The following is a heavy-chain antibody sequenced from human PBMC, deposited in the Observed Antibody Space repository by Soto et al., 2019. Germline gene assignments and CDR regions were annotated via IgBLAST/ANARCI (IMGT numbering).Heavy chain of an antibody. CDR1: GYTFTSYG. Sequence: GASVKVSCKASGYTFTSYGISWVRQAPGQGLEWMGWISAYNGNTNYAQKLQGRVTMTTDTSTSTAYMELRSLRSDDTAVYYCARDRTRGGIVLMVYGAGFDPWGQGALVTVSS. J-gene: IGHJ5*02. D-gene: IGHD2-8*01. V-gene: IGHV1-18*01. CDR3: ARDRTRGGIVLMVYGAGFDP. CDR2: ISAYNGNT.